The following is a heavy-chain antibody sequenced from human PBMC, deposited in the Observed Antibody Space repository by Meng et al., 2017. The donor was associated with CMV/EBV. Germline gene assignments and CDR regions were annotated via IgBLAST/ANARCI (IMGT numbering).Heavy chain of an antibody. J-gene: IGHJ4*02. V-gene: IGHV1-18*01. CDR1: DYTVTCYG. D-gene: IGHD2-15*01. Sequence: EVTTLGDSLEIPFKATDYTVTCYGICRVPVALGQGVEWVGWISADNGKTNYAQKLQGRVTMTKETSTSTAEMELRSLRSADTAVYYCARMAVGGGSCYSDYWGQGTLVTVSS. CDR3: ARMAVGGGSCYSDY. CDR2: ISADNGKT.